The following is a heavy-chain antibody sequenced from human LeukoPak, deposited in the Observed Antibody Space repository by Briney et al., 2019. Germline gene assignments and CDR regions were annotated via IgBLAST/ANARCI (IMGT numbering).Heavy chain of an antibody. Sequence: PGGSLRLSCAASGFTFSSYWMSWVRQAPGKGLEWVANINQDGSEKYYVDSVKGRFTISRDNTKNSLYLQMNSLRAEDTAVYYCARNPMGTESYYYYGMDVWGQGTTVTVSS. J-gene: IGHJ6*02. CDR3: ARNPMGTESYYYYGMDV. V-gene: IGHV3-7*01. CDR2: INQDGSEK. D-gene: IGHD1/OR15-1a*01. CDR1: GFTFSSYW.